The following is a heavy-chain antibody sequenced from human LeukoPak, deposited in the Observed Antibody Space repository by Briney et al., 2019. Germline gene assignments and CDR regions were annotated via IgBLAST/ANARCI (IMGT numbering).Heavy chain of an antibody. CDR2: TYYRSKWSN. Sequence: QTLSLTCAISGDSVSSNSAAWNWIRQSPSRGLEWLGRTYYRSKWSNDAVSVKSRITINPDTSRNQFSLQLNSVTPEDTAVYYCARYYYDSRGYYYYYFDYWGQGTLVTVSS. V-gene: IGHV6-1*01. CDR1: GDSVSSNSAA. J-gene: IGHJ4*02. CDR3: ARYYYDSRGYYYYYFDY. D-gene: IGHD3-22*01.